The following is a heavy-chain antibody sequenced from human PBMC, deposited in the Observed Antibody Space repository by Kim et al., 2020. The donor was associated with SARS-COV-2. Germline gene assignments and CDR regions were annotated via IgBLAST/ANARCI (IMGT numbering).Heavy chain of an antibody. CDR1: GFSLSTSGVG. J-gene: IGHJ3*02. CDR3: AHRRFPDSGYDSSGYYSWDAFDI. D-gene: IGHD3-22*01. Sequence: SGPTLVNPTQTLTLTCTFSGFSLSTSGVGVGWIRQPPGKALEWLALIYWDDDKRYSPSLKSRLTITKDTSKNQVVLTMTNMDPVDTATYYCAHRRFPDSGYDSSGYYSWDAFDIWGQGTMVTVSS. V-gene: IGHV2-5*02. CDR2: IYWDDDK.